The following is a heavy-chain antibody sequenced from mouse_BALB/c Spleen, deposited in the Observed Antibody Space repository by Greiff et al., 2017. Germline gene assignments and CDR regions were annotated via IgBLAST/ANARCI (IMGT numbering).Heavy chain of an antibody. J-gene: IGHJ4*01. CDR2: IDTSDSYT. V-gene: IGHV1-69*01. CDR1: GYTFTDYW. Sequence: QVQLQQSGAELVMPGASVKMSCKASGYTFTDYWMHWVKQRPGQGLEWIGAIDTSDSYTSYNQKFKGKATLTVDESSSTAYMQLSSLTSEDSAVYYCARVGPYAMDYWGQGTSVTVSS. CDR3: ARVGPYAMDY.